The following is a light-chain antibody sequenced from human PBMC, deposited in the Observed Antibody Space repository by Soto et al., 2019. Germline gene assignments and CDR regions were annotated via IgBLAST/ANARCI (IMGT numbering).Light chain of an antibody. J-gene: IGKJ4*01. Sequence: DIQMTQSPSTLSASGGDRVTLGCRASQSISSWLAWYQQKPGKAPKLLIYAASTLDAGVPSRFSGSGSGTDFTLTISTLQSEDFATYIWHHYYSYPLSFAGGTKVDIK. CDR2: AAS. CDR1: QSISSW. CDR3: HHYYSYPLS. V-gene: IGKV1-5*01.